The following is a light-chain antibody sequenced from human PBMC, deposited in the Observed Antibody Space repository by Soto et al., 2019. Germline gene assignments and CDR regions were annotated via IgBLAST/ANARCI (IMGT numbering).Light chain of an antibody. CDR3: SSYAGNRHFYV. CDR1: SSDVGGYNF. CDR2: EVS. V-gene: IGLV2-8*01. J-gene: IGLJ1*01. Sequence: QSVLTQPPSASGSPGQSVTISCTGTSSDVGGYNFVSWYQQHPGKAPKLMIYEVSKRPSGIPDRFSGSKSGNTASLTVSGFQAEDEADYYCSSYAGNRHFYVFGTGNKVTVL.